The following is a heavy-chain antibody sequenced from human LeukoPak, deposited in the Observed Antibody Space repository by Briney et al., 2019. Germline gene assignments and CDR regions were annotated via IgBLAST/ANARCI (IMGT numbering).Heavy chain of an antibody. Sequence: SETLSLTCAVYGGSFSGYYWSWIRQPPGKGLEWIGEINHSGSTNYNPSLKSRVTISVDTSKNQFSLKLSSVTAADTAVYYCARLTPGIVGATTSVLWFDPWGQGTLATVSS. V-gene: IGHV4-34*01. CDR1: GGSFSGYY. D-gene: IGHD1-26*01. CDR3: ARLTPGIVGATTSVLWFDP. J-gene: IGHJ5*02. CDR2: INHSGST.